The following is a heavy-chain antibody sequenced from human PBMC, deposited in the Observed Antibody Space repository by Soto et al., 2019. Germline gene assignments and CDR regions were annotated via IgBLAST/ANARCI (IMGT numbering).Heavy chain of an antibody. J-gene: IGHJ4*02. CDR3: ARHRGTISLTDY. D-gene: IGHD3-9*01. CDR1: GGSLSSSNY. V-gene: IGHV4-39*01. Sequence: PSDTLSLTCTVSGGSLSSSNYWGRIRQPPGKGLEWIGSIYYSGSTYYNPSLKSRVTISVDTSKNQFSLKLSSVTAADTAVYYCARHRGTISLTDYWGQGTLVTVSS. CDR2: IYYSGST.